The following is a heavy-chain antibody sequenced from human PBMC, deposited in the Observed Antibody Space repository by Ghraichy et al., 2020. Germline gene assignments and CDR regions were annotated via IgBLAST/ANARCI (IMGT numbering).Heavy chain of an antibody. CDR3: AKDISSGWYKNFDL. CDR1: GFTFSSYA. Sequence: ETLRLSCAASGFTFSSYAMSWVRQAPGKGLEWVSAISGSGGTTNYADSVKGRFTISRDNSKNTLYLQMNSLRAEDTAVYYCAKDISSGWYKNFDLWGRGTLVTVSS. D-gene: IGHD6-13*01. J-gene: IGHJ2*01. V-gene: IGHV3-23*01. CDR2: ISGSGGTT.